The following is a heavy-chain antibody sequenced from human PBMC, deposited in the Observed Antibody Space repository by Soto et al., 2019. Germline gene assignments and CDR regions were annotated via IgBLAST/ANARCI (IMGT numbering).Heavy chain of an antibody. D-gene: IGHD6-13*01. CDR3: AKDDSSSWYIVFGGPDY. J-gene: IGHJ4*02. V-gene: IGHV3-23*01. CDR1: GFTFSSYA. Sequence: PGGSLRLSCAASGFTFSSYAMSWVRQAPGKGLEWVSAISGSGGSTYYADSVKGRFTISRDNSKNTLYLQMNSLRAEDTAVYYCAKDDSSSWYIVFGGPDYWGQGTLVTVSS. CDR2: ISGSGGST.